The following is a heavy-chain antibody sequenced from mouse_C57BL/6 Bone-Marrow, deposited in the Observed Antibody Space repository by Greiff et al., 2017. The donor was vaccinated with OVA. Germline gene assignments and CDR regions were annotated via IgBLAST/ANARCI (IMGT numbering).Heavy chain of an antibody. CDR1: GYTFTSYW. V-gene: IGHV1-64*01. CDR2: IHPNSGST. Sequence: QVQLQQPGAELVKPGASVKLSCTASGYTFTSYWMHWVKQRPGQGLEWIGMIHPNSGSTNYNEKFKSKATLTVDKSSSTAYMQLSSLTSEDSDVDYCARGFYHYFDYWGQGTTLTVSS. J-gene: IGHJ2*01. CDR3: ARGFYHYFDY.